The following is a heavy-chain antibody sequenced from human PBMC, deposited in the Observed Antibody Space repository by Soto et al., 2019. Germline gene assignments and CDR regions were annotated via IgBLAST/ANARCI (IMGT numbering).Heavy chain of an antibody. J-gene: IGHJ3*02. CDR2: VYYIGST. CDR1: GGSISSYY. V-gene: IGHV4-59*01. Sequence: SEALSLTCTVSGGSISSYYWSWIRQPPGKGLEWIGYVYYIGSTNYNPSLKSRVTISVDTSKNQFSLNLSSVTAADTAVYYCARHDYGDYRNDIWGQGTMVTVSS. D-gene: IGHD4-17*01. CDR3: ARHDYGDYRNDI.